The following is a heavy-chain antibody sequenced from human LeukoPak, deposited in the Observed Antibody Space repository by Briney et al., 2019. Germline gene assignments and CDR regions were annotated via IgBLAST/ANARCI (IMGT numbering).Heavy chain of an antibody. CDR2: VYSTGTT. J-gene: IGHJ6*03. CDR1: GGSLSPYY. Sequence: SSETLSLASTVSGGSLSPYYWTWIRQSPGKGLEWIGYVYSTGTTNYNPSHSSRVTISVDTSKNQFSLKLTSVTAADTAIYYCARWQVGVLSGDFYYNYMDVWGKGTTVTVSS. D-gene: IGHD1-26*01. V-gene: IGHV4-59*01. CDR3: ARWQVGVLSGDFYYNYMDV.